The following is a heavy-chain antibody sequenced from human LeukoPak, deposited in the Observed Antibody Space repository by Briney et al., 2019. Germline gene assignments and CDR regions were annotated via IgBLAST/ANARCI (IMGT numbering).Heavy chain of an antibody. V-gene: IGHV1-18*01. D-gene: IGHD3-16*01. CDR1: GYTFTSYG. CDR2: ISAYNGNT. CDR3: ARGAYDYVWGTFFDY. J-gene: IGHJ4*02. Sequence: ASVKVSCKASGYTFTSYGISWVRQAPGQGLEWMGWISAYNGNTNYAQKLQGRVTMTTDTSTSTAYMELRSLRSDDTAVYYCARGAYDYVWGTFFDYWGQGTLVTVSS.